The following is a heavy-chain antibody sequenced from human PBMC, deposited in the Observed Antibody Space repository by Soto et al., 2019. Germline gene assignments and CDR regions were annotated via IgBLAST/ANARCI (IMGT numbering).Heavy chain of an antibody. CDR1: GYSFTSHW. Sequence: GESLKISCKGSGYSFTSHWIGWVRQMPGKGLEWMGIIYPRDSDTRYSPSFQGQVTISADKSTSTAYLQWSSLKASDTAMYYCARHSVSRSSWYIHYCYGMDVWGQGTTVTVSS. J-gene: IGHJ6*02. CDR2: IYPRDSDT. CDR3: ARHSVSRSSWYIHYCYGMDV. D-gene: IGHD6-13*01. V-gene: IGHV5-51*01.